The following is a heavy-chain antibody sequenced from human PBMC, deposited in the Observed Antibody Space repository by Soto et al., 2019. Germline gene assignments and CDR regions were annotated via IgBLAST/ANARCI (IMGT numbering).Heavy chain of an antibody. V-gene: IGHV1-69*13. CDR3: GIDNWNYEFGNY. CDR2: IIPIFGTA. D-gene: IGHD1-7*01. J-gene: IGHJ4*02. CDR1: GGTFSSYA. Sequence: ASVKVSCKASGGTFSSYAISWVRQAPGQGLEWMGGIIPIFGTANYAQKFQGRVTITADESTSTAYMELSSLRSEDTAVYYCGIDNWNYEFGNYWGQGTLVTVSS.